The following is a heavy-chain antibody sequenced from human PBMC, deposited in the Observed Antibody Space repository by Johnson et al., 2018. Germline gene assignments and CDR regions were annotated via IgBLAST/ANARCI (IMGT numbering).Heavy chain of an antibody. J-gene: IGHJ1*01. D-gene: IGHD4-23*01. CDR3: AKGPWATVVTPNEYFQH. Sequence: VQLVQSGGVVVQXGGSLRLXCAASGFTFDDYTMHWVRQAPGKGLEWVSLISWDGGSTYYADSVKGRFTISRDNSKNSLYLQMNSLRTEDTALYYCAKGPWATVVTPNEYFQHWGQGTLVTVSS. V-gene: IGHV3-43*01. CDR1: GFTFDDYT. CDR2: ISWDGGST.